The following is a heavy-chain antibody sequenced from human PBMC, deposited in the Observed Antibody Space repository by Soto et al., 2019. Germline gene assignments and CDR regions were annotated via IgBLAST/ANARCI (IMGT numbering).Heavy chain of an antibody. CDR2: IKDDGSRT. V-gene: IGHV3-74*03. Sequence: GGSLRLSFAASGFTFSNYWMHWVRQVPGKGLMWISNIKDDGSRTTYAESVKGRFTISRDKAKSMLYLQMNSLRAEDTAVYYCTRDCFADPFDXWGQGTLVTVSX. CDR1: GFTFSNYW. CDR3: TRDCFADPFDX. D-gene: IGHD2-21*01. J-gene: IGHJ4*02.